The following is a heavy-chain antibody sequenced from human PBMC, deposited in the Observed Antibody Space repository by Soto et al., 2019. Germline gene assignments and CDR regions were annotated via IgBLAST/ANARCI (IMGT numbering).Heavy chain of an antibody. Sequence: QVQLVQSAAEVKKPGASVKVSCKASGYTFTNYGISWVRQAPGQGLEWVGWIGAYNGNTDYAQKFQGRVTMTADTSTSTAYMELRSLVSDDTALYFCVRVGYSYGYRGSYYFDYWGQGTLVTVSS. J-gene: IGHJ4*02. CDR2: IGAYNGNT. CDR3: VRVGYSYGYRGSYYFDY. V-gene: IGHV1-18*01. D-gene: IGHD5-18*01. CDR1: GYTFTNYG.